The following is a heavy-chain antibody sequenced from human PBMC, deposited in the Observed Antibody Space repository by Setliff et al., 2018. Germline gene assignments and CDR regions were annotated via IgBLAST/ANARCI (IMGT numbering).Heavy chain of an antibody. J-gene: IGHJ5*02. Sequence: GGSLRLSCAASGFVFSNFAMNWVRQAPGKGLEWVSTIRGGGTNMDYADSGKGRFTISRDTYNSEVFLQMDSLRAEDTAVYYCARDQARWLVAAGTFDHWGLGALVTVSS. V-gene: IGHV3-23*01. D-gene: IGHD1-1*01. CDR1: GFVFSNFA. CDR3: ARDQARWLVAAGTFDH. CDR2: IRGGGTNM.